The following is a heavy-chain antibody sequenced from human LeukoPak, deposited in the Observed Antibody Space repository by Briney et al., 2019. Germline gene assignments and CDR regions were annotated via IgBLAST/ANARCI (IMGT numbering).Heavy chain of an antibody. CDR1: GFTFSKYD. Sequence: GGSLRLSCAASGFTFSKYDMSWVRQAPGKGLECVSAIKGRFTISRDNSKNTLYLQMNNLRVDDTAVYYCVKKGQADDYGNPDWGQGALVTV. J-gene: IGHJ4*02. V-gene: IGHV3-23*01. D-gene: IGHD4-17*01. CDR2: I. CDR3: VKKGQADDYGNPD.